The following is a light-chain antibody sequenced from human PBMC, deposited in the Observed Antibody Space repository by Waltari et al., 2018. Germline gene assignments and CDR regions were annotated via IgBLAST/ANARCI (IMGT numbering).Light chain of an antibody. J-gene: IGLJ2*01. V-gene: IGLV1-40*01. CDR2: GNS. Sequence: QSGLTQPPSVSGAPGPRVTISCTGRRSNIWAGYDVPWYQLLPGTAPKLLIYGNSNRPSGVPDRFSGSKSGTSASLAITGLQAEDEADYYCQSYDSSLSGSIFGGGTKLTVL. CDR3: QSYDSSLSGSI. CDR1: RSNIWAGYD.